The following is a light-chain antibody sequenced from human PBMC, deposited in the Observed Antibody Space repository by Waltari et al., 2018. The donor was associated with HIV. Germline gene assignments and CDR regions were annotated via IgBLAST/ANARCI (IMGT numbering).Light chain of an antibody. J-gene: IGKJ2*01. CDR1: QGLSSSY. CDR2: GAS. CDR3: QQYGSSPKT. V-gene: IGKV3-20*01. Sequence: EIVLLQPQGTLSLSPGERATLSCRASQGLSSSYLAWYQQKPGQPPRLLVFGASHRATDIPDRFSGSGSGTDFALTISRVEPEDFAVYYCQQYGSSPKTFGQGTKLEIK.